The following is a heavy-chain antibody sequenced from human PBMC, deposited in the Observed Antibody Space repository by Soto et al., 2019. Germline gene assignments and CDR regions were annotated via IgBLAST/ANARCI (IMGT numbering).Heavy chain of an antibody. D-gene: IGHD3-9*01. CDR3: AKSVDILTGYYIVDY. V-gene: IGHV3-23*01. CDR2: ISGSGGST. J-gene: IGHJ4*02. Sequence: GGSLRLSCAASGFTFSSYAMSWVRRAPGKGLEWVSAISGSGGSTYYADSVKGRFTISRDNSKNTLYLQMNSLRAEDTAVYYCAKSVDILTGYYIVDYWGQGTLVTVSS. CDR1: GFTFSSYA.